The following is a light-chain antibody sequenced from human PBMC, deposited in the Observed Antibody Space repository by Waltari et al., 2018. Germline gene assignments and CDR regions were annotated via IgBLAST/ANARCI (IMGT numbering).Light chain of an antibody. Sequence: SYELTQPPSVSVSPGQTARITCSGDALPKRYVYWYQQKSGQAPVLVIYEENKRPSGIPWGFYCSSSGAMATLTISGAQVEDDGDYYCYLTDNSADHRGVFGAGTELTVL. CDR3: YLTDNSADHRGV. J-gene: IGLJ1*01. CDR2: EEN. V-gene: IGLV3-10*01. CDR1: ALPKRY.